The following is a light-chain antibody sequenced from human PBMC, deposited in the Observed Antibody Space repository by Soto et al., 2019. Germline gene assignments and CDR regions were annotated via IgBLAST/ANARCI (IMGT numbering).Light chain of an antibody. CDR2: EVS. J-gene: IGLJ1*01. CDR1: SSDVGGYNY. Sequence: LAQPASVSGSPGQSITISCTGTSSDVGGYNYVSWYQQHPGKAPKLMIYEVSNRPSGVSNRFSGSKSGNTASLTISGLQAEDEADYYCSSYTSSSILYVFGTGTKVTVL. CDR3: SSYTSSSILYV. V-gene: IGLV2-14*01.